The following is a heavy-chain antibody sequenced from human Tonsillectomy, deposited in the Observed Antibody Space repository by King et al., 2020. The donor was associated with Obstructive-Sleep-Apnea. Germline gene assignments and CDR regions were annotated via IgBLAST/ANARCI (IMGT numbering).Heavy chain of an antibody. J-gene: IGHJ4*02. D-gene: IGHD3-3*01. CDR3: ARDWN. Sequence: QLQESGPGLVKPSQTLSLACTVSGGSISNGDYYWGWIRQPPGKGLGWIGYIYYSGRTYYNPALKSRVTKSVDTSKNQFSLKLSSVTAADTAVYYCARDWNWGQGTLVTVSS. CDR2: IYYSGRT. V-gene: IGHV4-30-4*01. CDR1: GGSISNGDYY.